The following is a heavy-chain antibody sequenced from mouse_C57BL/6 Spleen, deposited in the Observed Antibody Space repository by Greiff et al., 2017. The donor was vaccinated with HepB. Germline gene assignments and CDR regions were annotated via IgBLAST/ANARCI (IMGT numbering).Heavy chain of an antibody. CDR3: ARGKLGYFDY. J-gene: IGHJ2*01. CDR2: INPSSGYT. Sequence: VKLQESGAELARPGASVKMSCKASGYTFTSYTMHWVKQRPGQGLEWIGYINPSSGYTKYNQKFKDKATLTADKSSSTAYMQLSSLTSEDSAVYYCARGKLGYFDYWGQGTTLTVSS. CDR1: GYTFTSYT. D-gene: IGHD4-1*01. V-gene: IGHV1-4*01.